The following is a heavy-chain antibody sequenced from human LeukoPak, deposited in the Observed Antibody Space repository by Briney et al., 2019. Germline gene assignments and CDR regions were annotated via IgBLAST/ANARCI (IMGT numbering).Heavy chain of an antibody. D-gene: IGHD1-1*01. Sequence: GGSLRLSCAVSGFTFSKFWMSWVRQAPGRGLEWVANIHPEGNEKYHVESVKGRFTISRDNAKNLLFLQMNGLRVEDTAVYYCARGDDFSGDHWGQGTLVTGSS. CDR3: ARGDDFSGDH. CDR2: IHPEGNEK. CDR1: GFTFSKFW. V-gene: IGHV3-7*04. J-gene: IGHJ4*02.